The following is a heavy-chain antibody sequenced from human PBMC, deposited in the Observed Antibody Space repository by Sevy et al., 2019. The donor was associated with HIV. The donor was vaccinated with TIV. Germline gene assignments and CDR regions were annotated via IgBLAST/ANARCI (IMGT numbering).Heavy chain of an antibody. D-gene: IGHD3-10*01. Sequence: SETLSLTCTVSGGSISSRSYYWGWIRHPPGKGLEWIGNIYYSGSTYYNPSLKSRVTISVDTSKNQFSLKLSSVTAADTAVYYCARLGRGEILYYFDYWGQGTLVTVSS. V-gene: IGHV4-39*01. CDR2: IYYSGST. CDR1: GGSISSRSYY. J-gene: IGHJ4*02. CDR3: ARLGRGEILYYFDY.